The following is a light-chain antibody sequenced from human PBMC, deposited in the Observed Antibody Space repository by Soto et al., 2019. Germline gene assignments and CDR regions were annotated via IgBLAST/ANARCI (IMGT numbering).Light chain of an antibody. J-gene: IGKJ5*01. CDR1: QDISNH. CDR2: DAS. V-gene: IGKV1-33*01. CDR3: QQYYNLPIT. Sequence: DIQMTQSPSSLFASVGDRVTITCQASQDISNHLNWYQQKPGKAPKLLIYDASNLETGVPSRFSGSGSGTDFTVTISSLQPEDFATYSCQQYYNLPITFGQGTRLETK.